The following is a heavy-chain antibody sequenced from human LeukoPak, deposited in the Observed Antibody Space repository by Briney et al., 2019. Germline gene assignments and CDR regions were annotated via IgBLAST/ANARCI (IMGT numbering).Heavy chain of an antibody. D-gene: IGHD5-12*01. CDR2: MNPNSGNT. CDR3: ARVEFNGGYSHLY. Sequence: ASVKVSCQAFGYTFSGFYIHWVRQAAGQGLEWMGWMNPNSGNTGYGQKFQGRVTMTRSTSMTTAYMELSNLRSEDTAIYYCARVEFNGGYSHLYWGQGTLLTVSS. J-gene: IGHJ4*02. V-gene: IGHV1-8*02. CDR1: GYTFSGFY.